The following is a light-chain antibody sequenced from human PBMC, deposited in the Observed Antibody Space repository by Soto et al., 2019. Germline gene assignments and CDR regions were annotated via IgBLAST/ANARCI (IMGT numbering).Light chain of an antibody. V-gene: IGLV2-14*01. Sequence: QSALTQPASVSGSPGQSITISCTGTSSDLGGYKYVSWYQQHPGKAPKLMIYEVSNRPSGVSNRLSGSKSGNTASLTISGLQAEDEADYYCSSYTSSSTYVFGTGTKLTVL. J-gene: IGLJ1*01. CDR1: SSDLGGYKY. CDR3: SSYTSSSTYV. CDR2: EVS.